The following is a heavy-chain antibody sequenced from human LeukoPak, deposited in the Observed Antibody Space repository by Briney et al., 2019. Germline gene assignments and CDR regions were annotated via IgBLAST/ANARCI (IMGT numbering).Heavy chain of an antibody. Sequence: ASVKVSCKASGYTFTGYYMHWVRQAPGQGLEWMGGFDPEDGETIYAQKFQGRVIMTEDTSTDTAYMELSSLRSEDTAVYYCATEYYYGSGSYYNRGWFDPWGQGTLVTVSS. CDR1: GYTFTGYY. J-gene: IGHJ5*02. CDR2: FDPEDGET. D-gene: IGHD3-10*01. CDR3: ATEYYYGSGSYYNRGWFDP. V-gene: IGHV1-24*01.